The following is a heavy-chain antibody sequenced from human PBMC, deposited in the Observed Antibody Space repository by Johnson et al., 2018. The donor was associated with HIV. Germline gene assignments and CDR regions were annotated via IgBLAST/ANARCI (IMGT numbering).Heavy chain of an antibody. CDR2: INWIGRST. V-gene: IGHV3-20*04. CDR1: GFIFNNHG. J-gene: IGHJ3*02. CDR3: ARSYSGYDYGPFDM. Sequence: DVQVVESGGSVVRPGGSLRLSCAASGFIFNNHGMNWVRQAPGRGLEWVSGINWIGRSTAYADSVKGRFTISRDNGDNSLYLQMNSLRAEDTALYYCARSYSGYDYGPFDMWGQGTMVTVSS. D-gene: IGHD5-12*01.